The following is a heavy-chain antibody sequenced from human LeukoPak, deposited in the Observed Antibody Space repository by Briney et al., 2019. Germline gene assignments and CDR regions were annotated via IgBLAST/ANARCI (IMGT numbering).Heavy chain of an antibody. D-gene: IGHD2-2*01. V-gene: IGHV4-34*01. CDR1: GGSFSGYY. J-gene: IGHJ2*01. CDR2: INHSGST. Sequence: SETLSLTCAVYGGSFSGYYWSWIRQPPGKGLEWIGEINHSGSTNYNPSLKSRVTISVDTSKNQFSLKLSSVTAADTAVDYCATAHGRYCSSTSCSRRRFFDLWGRGTLVTVSS. CDR3: ATAHGRYCSSTSCSRRRFFDL.